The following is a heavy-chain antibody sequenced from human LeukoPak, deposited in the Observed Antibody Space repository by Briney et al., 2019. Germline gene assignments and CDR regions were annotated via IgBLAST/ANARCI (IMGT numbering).Heavy chain of an antibody. J-gene: IGHJ6*03. Sequence: PGGSLRLSCAASGFTFSNYGMHWVRQTPGEGLECVAFIRYDGSNKYYADSVKGRFTISRDNSKNTLFLRMNSPRAEDTAVYYCAKDLLTNSPLPYYYYMDVWGKGTTVTISS. CDR3: AKDLLTNSPLPYYYYMDV. CDR2: IRYDGSNK. V-gene: IGHV3-30*02. D-gene: IGHD2/OR15-2a*01. CDR1: GFTFSNYG.